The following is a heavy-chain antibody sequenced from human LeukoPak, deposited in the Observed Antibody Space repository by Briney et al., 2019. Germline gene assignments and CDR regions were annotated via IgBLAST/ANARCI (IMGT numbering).Heavy chain of an antibody. CDR3: ATADPLRLGELSLYRYYFDY. Sequence: ASVKVPCKASGYTFTGYYMHWVRQAPGQGLEWMGWINPNSGGTNYAQKFQGRVTMTRDTSISTAYMELSRLRSDDTAVYYCATADPLRLGELSLYRYYFDYWGQGTLVTVSS. CDR1: GYTFTGYY. CDR2: INPNSGGT. V-gene: IGHV1-2*02. J-gene: IGHJ4*02. D-gene: IGHD3-16*02.